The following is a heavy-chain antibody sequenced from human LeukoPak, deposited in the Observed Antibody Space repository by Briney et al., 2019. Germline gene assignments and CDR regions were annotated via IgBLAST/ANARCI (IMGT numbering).Heavy chain of an antibody. CDR2: ITPYNGQT. CDR1: SHTVIIYA. V-gene: IGHV1-18*01. J-gene: IGHJ4*02. CDR3: AHSNHFTILPTDQ. D-gene: IGHD3-9*01. Sequence: ASVKLSCKASSHTVIIYAISWERQAPGQGLEWMGWITPYNGQTNYAQKVQGRVTMTAGTSMNTVYMEVRSLTFDDAAVYYCAHSNHFTILPTDQWGQGTLVTVSS.